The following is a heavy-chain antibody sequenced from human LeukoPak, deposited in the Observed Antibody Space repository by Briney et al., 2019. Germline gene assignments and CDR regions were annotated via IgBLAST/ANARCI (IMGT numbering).Heavy chain of an antibody. CDR3: ARERESDWLQTPDF. CDR2: IGRSSDLI. D-gene: IGHD3-9*01. Sequence: PGGSLRLSCAASGFTFRDHYMSWLRQAPGKGLEWVSYIGRSSDLIYYVDSVKGRFTISRDNAKNSLYLQMNSLRAEDTAVYYCARERESDWLQTPDFWGQGTLVTVSS. J-gene: IGHJ4*02. CDR1: GFTFRDHY. V-gene: IGHV3-11*01.